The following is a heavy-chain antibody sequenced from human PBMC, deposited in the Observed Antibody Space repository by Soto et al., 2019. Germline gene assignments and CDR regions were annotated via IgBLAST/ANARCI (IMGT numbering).Heavy chain of an antibody. V-gene: IGHV5-51*01. CDR3: ARSWTYYYDSSGYSTFPFDY. CDR1: GYSFTSYW. Sequence: PGESLKISCKGSGYSFTSYWIGWVRQMPGKGLEWMGIIYPGDSDTRYSPSFQGQVTISADKSISTAYLQWSSLKASDTAMYYCARSWTYYYDSSGYSTFPFDYWGQGTLVTVSS. J-gene: IGHJ4*02. CDR2: IYPGDSDT. D-gene: IGHD3-22*01.